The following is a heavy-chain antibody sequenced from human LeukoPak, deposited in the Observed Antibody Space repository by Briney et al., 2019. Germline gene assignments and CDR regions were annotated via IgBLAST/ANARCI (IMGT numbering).Heavy chain of an antibody. V-gene: IGHV4-34*01. CDR3: ARHRSYYYGSGSYYKLYWFDP. CDR1: GGSFSGYY. CDR2: INHSGST. D-gene: IGHD3-10*01. Sequence: SETLSLTCAVYGGSFSGYYWSWIRQPPGKGLEWIGEINHSGSTNYNPSLKSRVTISVDTSKNQFSLKLSSVTAADTAVYYCARHRSYYYGSGSYYKLYWFDPWGQGTLSPSPQ. J-gene: IGHJ5*02.